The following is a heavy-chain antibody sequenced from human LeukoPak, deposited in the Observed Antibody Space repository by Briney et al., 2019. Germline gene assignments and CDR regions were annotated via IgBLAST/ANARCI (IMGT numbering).Heavy chain of an antibody. CDR3: ARQGDFWSGYPSDY. D-gene: IGHD3-3*01. CDR2: IYYSGST. CDR1: GDSISSSTYY. J-gene: IGHJ4*02. Sequence: SETLSLTCTVSGDSISSSTYYWSWIRQPPGKGLEWIGSIYYSGSTYYNPSLKSRVTISVDTSKNQFSLKLRSVSDADTAVYYCARQGDFWSGYPSDYWGQGTLVTVSS. V-gene: IGHV4-39*01.